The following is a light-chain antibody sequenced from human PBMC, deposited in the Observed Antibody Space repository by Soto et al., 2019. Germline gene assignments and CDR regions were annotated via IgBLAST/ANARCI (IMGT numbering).Light chain of an antibody. CDR2: DNN. V-gene: IGLV1-51*01. CDR1: SSKIGNNY. J-gene: IGLJ2*01. Sequence: QSVLTQPPSVSAAPGQKVTISCSGSSSKIGNNYVSWYQQLPGTAPKLLIYDNNKRPSGVPDRFSGSKSGTSATLGITGLQTGDEADYYCGTWDISLSGVVFAGGTKVTVL. CDR3: GTWDISLSGVV.